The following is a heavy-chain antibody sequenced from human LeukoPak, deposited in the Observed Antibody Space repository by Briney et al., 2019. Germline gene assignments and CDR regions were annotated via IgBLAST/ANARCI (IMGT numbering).Heavy chain of an antibody. Sequence: GGSLRLSCAASGFTFSSYWMSWVRQAPGKGLKWVANIKQDGSEKYYVDSVKGRFTISRDNAKNSLYLQMNSLRAEDTAVYYCARGSGWPSSSSPKFDYWGQGTLVTVSS. CDR3: ARGSGWPSSSSPKFDY. V-gene: IGHV3-7*01. D-gene: IGHD6-6*01. CDR1: GFTFSSYW. CDR2: IKQDGSEK. J-gene: IGHJ4*02.